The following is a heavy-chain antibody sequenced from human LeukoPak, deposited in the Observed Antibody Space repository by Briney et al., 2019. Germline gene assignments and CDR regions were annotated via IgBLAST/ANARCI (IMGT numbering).Heavy chain of an antibody. V-gene: IGHV3-21*01. CDR2: ISSSSSYI. Sequence: PGGSLRLSCAASGFTFSSYSMNWVRQAPGKGLEWVSSISSSSSYIYYADSVKGRFTISRDNAKNSLYLQMNSLRAEDTAVYYCASQYYYDSSGYYYFGYYYGMDVWGQGTTVTVSS. CDR3: ASQYYYDSSGYYYFGYYYGMDV. CDR1: GFTFSSYS. J-gene: IGHJ6*02. D-gene: IGHD3-22*01.